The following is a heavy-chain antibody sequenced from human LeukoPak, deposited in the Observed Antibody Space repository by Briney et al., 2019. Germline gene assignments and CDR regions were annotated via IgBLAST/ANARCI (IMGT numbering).Heavy chain of an antibody. CDR3: AKDRTVGASYWYFDL. J-gene: IGHJ2*01. CDR2: ISGSGGTT. V-gene: IGHV3-23*01. Sequence: GGSLRLSCAASGFTFSSYAMSWVRQAPGKGLEWVSFISGSGGTTYYADSVKGRFTISRDNSRNTLFLQMNSLRAEDTAIYYCAKDRTVGASYWYFDLWGRGTLVTVSS. D-gene: IGHD1-26*01. CDR1: GFTFSSYA.